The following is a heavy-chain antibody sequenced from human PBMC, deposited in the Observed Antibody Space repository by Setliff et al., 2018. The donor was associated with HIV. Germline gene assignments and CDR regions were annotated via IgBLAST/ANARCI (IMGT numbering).Heavy chain of an antibody. CDR2: IYYSGST. J-gene: IGHJ4*02. CDR1: GGSISSSSYY. D-gene: IGHD3-10*01. V-gene: IGHV4-39*01. CDR3: ARYRYYYGSGSYLPLGY. Sequence: SETLSLTCTVSGGSISSSSYYWGWIRQPPGKGLEWIGNIYYSGSTYYNPSLKSRVTISVDTSENQFSLRLNSVTAADTAVYYCARYRYYYGSGSYLPLGYWGQGTLVTVSS.